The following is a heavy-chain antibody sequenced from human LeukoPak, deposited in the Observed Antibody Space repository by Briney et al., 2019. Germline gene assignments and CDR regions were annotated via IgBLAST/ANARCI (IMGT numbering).Heavy chain of an antibody. D-gene: IGHD1-26*01. CDR1: GFTVSSNY. CDR3: ARDPVGAIGYGMDV. CDR2: IYSGGST. J-gene: IGHJ6*02. V-gene: IGHV3-66*01. Sequence: PGGSLRLSCAASGFTVSSNYMNWVCQAPGKGLEWVSVIYSGGSTIYADSVKGRFTISRDSSKNTLYLQMNSLRAEDTAVYYCARDPVGAIGYGMDVWGQGTTVTVSS.